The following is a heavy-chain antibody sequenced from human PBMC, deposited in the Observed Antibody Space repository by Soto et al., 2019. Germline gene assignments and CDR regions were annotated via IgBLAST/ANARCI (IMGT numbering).Heavy chain of an antibody. CDR3: ARFYCSGGSCRYYYYGMDV. CDR1: GGTFSSYS. D-gene: IGHD2-15*01. V-gene: IGHV1-69*13. CDR2: IIPIFGTA. J-gene: IGHJ6*02. Sequence: SVNVSCKSSGGTFSSYSIIWVRQAPGQGLECMGWIIPIFGTANYAQKFQGRVTITADESTSTAYMELSSLRSEDTAVYYCARFYCSGGSCRYYYYGMDVWGQGTTVTVSS.